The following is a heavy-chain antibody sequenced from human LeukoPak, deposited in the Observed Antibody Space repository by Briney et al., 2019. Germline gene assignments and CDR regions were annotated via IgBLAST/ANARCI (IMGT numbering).Heavy chain of an antibody. J-gene: IGHJ3*02. Sequence: GASVKVSCKASGYTFTSYYMHWVRQAPGQGLEWMGIINPSGGSTSYAQKFQGRVTMTRDTSTSTVYMELSSLRSEDTAVYYCARDHRSREGYHNLDAFDIWGQGTMVTVSS. V-gene: IGHV1-46*01. CDR1: GYTFTSYY. CDR3: ARDHRSREGYHNLDAFDI. D-gene: IGHD5-24*01. CDR2: INPSGGST.